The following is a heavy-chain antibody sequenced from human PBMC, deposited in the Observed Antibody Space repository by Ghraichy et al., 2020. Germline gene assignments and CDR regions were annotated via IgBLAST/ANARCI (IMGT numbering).Heavy chain of an antibody. Sequence: NGSIYYSGSTYYNPSLKSRVTISVDTSKNQFSLKLSSVTAADTAVYYCARHVGSSSFRSRFDPWGQGTLVTVSS. V-gene: IGHV4-39*01. CDR3: ARHVGSSSFRSRFDP. J-gene: IGHJ5*02. CDR2: IYYSGST. D-gene: IGHD6-13*01.